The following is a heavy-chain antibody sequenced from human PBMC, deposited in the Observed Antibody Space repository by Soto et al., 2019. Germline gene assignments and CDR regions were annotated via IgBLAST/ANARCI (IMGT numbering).Heavy chain of an antibody. CDR1: GGSISGSY. J-gene: IGHJ4*02. V-gene: IGHV4-59*01. CDR3: ARSVAVPGAHIDY. CDR2: VYYTGST. D-gene: IGHD6-19*01. Sequence: KPSETLSLTCSVSGGSISGSYWSWIRQSPGKGLEWLGYVYYTGSTNYSPSLRSRVSISVDTSKNEFSLRLSPVTAADTAVYFCARSVAVPGAHIDYWGQGTQVTSPQ.